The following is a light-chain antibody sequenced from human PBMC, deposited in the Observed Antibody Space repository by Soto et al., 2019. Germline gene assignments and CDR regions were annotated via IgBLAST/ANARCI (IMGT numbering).Light chain of an antibody. Sequence: EIVLTQSPGTLSLSPGERATLSCRASQSVSSRYLAWYQQKPGQAPRLLIYGTSSRATGIPDRFSGGGSGTDFNLTISRLEPEDFAVYYCQQYGSSPPITFGGGTKVDIK. CDR1: QSVSSRY. V-gene: IGKV3-20*01. CDR2: GTS. CDR3: QQYGSSPPIT. J-gene: IGKJ4*01.